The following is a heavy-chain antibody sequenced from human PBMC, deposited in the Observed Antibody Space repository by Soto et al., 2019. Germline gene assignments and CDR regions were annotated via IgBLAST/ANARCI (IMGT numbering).Heavy chain of an antibody. J-gene: IGHJ6*02. V-gene: IGHV3-53*02. CDR3: ARDGGLAEDGMDV. D-gene: IGHD3-10*01. CDR2: IYSGGST. Sequence: EVRLVETGGDLIQPGGSLRVSCAASGFIVSGNYMSWVRQAPGKGLEWVSVIYSGGSTYYADSVKGRFTISRDNSKNTLYLQMNSLRADDTAVYYCARDGGLAEDGMDVWGQGTTVTVSS. CDR1: GFIVSGNY.